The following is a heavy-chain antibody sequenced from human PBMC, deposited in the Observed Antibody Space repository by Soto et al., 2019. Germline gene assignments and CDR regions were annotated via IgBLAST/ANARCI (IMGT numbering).Heavy chain of an antibody. CDR1: GVTFISYS. CDR3: ARAHRGERTFDY. Sequence: GASVKVSFKASGVTFISYSISWFQQAPGQGLEWMGGIIPIFGTANYAQKFQGRVTITADESTSTAYMELSSLRSEDTAVYYCARAHRGERTFDYWGQGTLVTVSS. V-gene: IGHV1-69*13. J-gene: IGHJ4*02. CDR2: IIPIFGTA. D-gene: IGHD3-10*01.